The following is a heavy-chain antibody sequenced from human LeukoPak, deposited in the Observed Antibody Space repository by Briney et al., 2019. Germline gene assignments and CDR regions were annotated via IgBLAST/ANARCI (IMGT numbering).Heavy chain of an antibody. V-gene: IGHV3-20*04. CDR2: INWNGGST. CDR1: GFTFDDYG. J-gene: IGHJ4*02. D-gene: IGHD3-22*01. Sequence: PGGSLGLSCAASGFTFDDYGMSWVRQAPGKGLEWVSGINWNGGSTGYADSVKGRFTISRDNAKNSLYLQMNSLRAEDTALYYCARVMSYYYDSSGYNTMGFDYWGQGTLVTVSS. CDR3: ARVMSYYYDSSGYNTMGFDY.